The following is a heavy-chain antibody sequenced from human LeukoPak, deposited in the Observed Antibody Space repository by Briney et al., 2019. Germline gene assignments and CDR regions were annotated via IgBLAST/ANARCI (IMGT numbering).Heavy chain of an antibody. D-gene: IGHD4-17*01. Sequence: SETLSLTCPVSGGSISSYYWSWIRQPAGKGLEWIGRIYTSGSTNYNPSLKSRVTMSVDTSKNQFSLKLSSVTAADTAVYYCARDYGDYVKYDAFDIWGQGTMVTVSS. V-gene: IGHV4-4*07. CDR2: IYTSGST. CDR3: ARDYGDYVKYDAFDI. CDR1: GGSISSYY. J-gene: IGHJ3*02.